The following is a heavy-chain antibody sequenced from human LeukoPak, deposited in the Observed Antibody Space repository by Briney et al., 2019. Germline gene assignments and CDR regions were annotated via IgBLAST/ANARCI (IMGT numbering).Heavy chain of an antibody. CDR1: GGSFSGYY. V-gene: IGHV4-34*01. Sequence: SETLSLTCAVYGGSFSGYYWSWIRQPPGKGLEWIGEINHSGSTNYNPSLKSRVTISVDMSKNQFSLKLSSVTAADTAVYYCARRKRWLQYDYWGQGTLVTVSS. J-gene: IGHJ4*02. D-gene: IGHD5-24*01. CDR2: INHSGST. CDR3: ARRKRWLQYDY.